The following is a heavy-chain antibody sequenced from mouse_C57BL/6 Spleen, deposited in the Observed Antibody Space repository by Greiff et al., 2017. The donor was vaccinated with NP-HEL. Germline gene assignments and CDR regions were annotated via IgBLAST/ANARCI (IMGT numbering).Heavy chain of an antibody. Sequence: QVQLPQPGAALVQPVASVPMSCQSSGYPFPSSWLTWVKQSPGQGLEWIGDIYPGSGSTNYNEKFKSKATLTVDTTSSTAYMQLSSLTSEDSAVYYCARSVLTGTAWFAYWGQGTLVTVSA. CDR2: IYPGSGST. CDR1: GYPFPSSW. D-gene: IGHD4-1*01. CDR3: ARSVLTGTAWFAY. J-gene: IGHJ3*01. V-gene: IGHV1-55*01.